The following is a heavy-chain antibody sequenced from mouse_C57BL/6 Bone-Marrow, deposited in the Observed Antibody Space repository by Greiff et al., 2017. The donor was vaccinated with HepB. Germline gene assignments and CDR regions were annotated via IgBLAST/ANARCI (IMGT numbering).Heavy chain of an antibody. J-gene: IGHJ2*01. D-gene: IGHD6-1*01. CDR1: GYTFTSYW. Sequence: QVQLQQPGAELVKPGASVKLSCKASGYTFTSYWMQWVKQRPGQVLEWIGEIDPSDSYTNYNQKFKGKATLTVDTSSSTAYMQLSSLTSEDSAVYYCARASGRGYFDYWGQGTTLTVSS. V-gene: IGHV1-50*01. CDR2: IDPSDSYT. CDR3: ARASGRGYFDY.